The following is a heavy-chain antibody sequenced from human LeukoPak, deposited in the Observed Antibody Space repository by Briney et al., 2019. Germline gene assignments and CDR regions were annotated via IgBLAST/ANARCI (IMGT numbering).Heavy chain of an antibody. CDR1: SGSISSGGYY. D-gene: IGHD2/OR15-2a*01. CDR3: ARSISWFDP. V-gene: IGHV4-31*03. Sequence: SQTLSLTCTVSSGSISSGGYYWSSLRQHPGKGLEWIGYIYYSGSTYYNPSIKSRVTISVDTPKNQFSLKLSPVTAADTAVYYCARSISWFDPWGQGTLVSVSS. J-gene: IGHJ5*02. CDR2: IYYSGST.